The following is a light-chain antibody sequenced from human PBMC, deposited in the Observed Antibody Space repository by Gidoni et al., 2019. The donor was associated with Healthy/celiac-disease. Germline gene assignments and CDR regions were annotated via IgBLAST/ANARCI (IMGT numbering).Light chain of an antibody. Sequence: QSALPQPASGSGSPGQSITLSCTGTSTDVGSYNLVSWYQQHPGKAPKLMIYEVSKRPSGVSNRFSGSKSGNTASLTISGLQAEDEADYYCCSYAGSSTHVVFGGGTKLTVL. CDR1: STDVGSYNL. CDR2: EVS. V-gene: IGLV2-23*02. CDR3: CSYAGSSTHVV. J-gene: IGLJ2*01.